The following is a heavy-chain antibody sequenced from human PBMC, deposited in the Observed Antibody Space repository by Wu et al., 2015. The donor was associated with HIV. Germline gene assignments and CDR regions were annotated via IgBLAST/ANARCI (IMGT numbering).Heavy chain of an antibody. CDR1: GYNFPDYF. J-gene: IGHJ6*03. CDR3: ARDGVEMATTYYYYYYMDV. Sequence: QVQLVQSGAEVKKAGASVKISCKAFGYNFPDYFMHWVRQAPGQGLEWMGIINPSGGSTSYAQKFQGRVTMTRDTSTSTVYMELSSLRSEDTAVYYCARDGVEMATTYYYYYYMDVWGKGTTVTVSS. V-gene: IGHV1-46*03. CDR2: INPSGGST. D-gene: IGHD5-24*01.